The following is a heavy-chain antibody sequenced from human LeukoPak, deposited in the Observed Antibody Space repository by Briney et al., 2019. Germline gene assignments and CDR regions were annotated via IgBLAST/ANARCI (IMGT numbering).Heavy chain of an antibody. D-gene: IGHD5-18*01. CDR3: ARELPDRRARGAFDI. Sequence: PGGSLRLSCAASGFTFSSYQMNWVRQAPGKGLEWVSYISSSGSTIYYADSVKGRFTISRDNAKNSLYLQMNSLRAEDTAVYYCARELPDRRARGAFDIWGQGTMVTVSS. CDR2: ISSSGSTI. V-gene: IGHV3-48*03. J-gene: IGHJ3*02. CDR1: GFTFSSYQ.